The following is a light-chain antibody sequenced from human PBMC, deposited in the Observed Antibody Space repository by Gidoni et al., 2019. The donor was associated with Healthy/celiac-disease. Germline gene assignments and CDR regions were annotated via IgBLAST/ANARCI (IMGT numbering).Light chain of an antibody. J-gene: IGLJ3*02. CDR3: CSYAGSVWV. V-gene: IGLV2-11*01. CDR1: SSDVGGYNY. Sequence: QSALTQPRSVSGSPGQSVTISCTGTSSDVGGYNYVSWYQQRPGKAPKLMIYDVSKRPSGVPDRFSGSKSGNRASLTISGLQAEDEADYHCCSYAGSVWVFGGGTKLTVL. CDR2: DVS.